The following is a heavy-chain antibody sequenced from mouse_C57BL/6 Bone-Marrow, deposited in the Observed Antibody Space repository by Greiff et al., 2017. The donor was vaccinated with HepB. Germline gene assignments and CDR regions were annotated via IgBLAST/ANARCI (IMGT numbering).Heavy chain of an antibody. CDR3: ARRGYDYDGDHVWYFDV. Sequence: EVQLQQSGPELVKPGASVKISCKASGYSFTGYYMNWVKQSPEKSLEWIGEINPSTGGTTYNQKFKAKATLTVDKSSSTAYMQLKSLTSEDSAVYYCARRGYDYDGDHVWYFDVWGTGTTVTVSS. CDR1: GYSFTGYY. D-gene: IGHD2-4*01. V-gene: IGHV1-42*01. CDR2: INPSTGGT. J-gene: IGHJ1*03.